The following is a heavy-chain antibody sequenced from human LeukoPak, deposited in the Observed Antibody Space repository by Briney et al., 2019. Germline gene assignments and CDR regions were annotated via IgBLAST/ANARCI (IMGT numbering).Heavy chain of an antibody. D-gene: IGHD2-8*02. CDR2: ISYDGGTE. V-gene: IGHV3-30-3*01. J-gene: IGHJ4*02. CDR1: GFSFRNYP. CDR3: ARDIMILVPKYYFDL. Sequence: PGGSLRLSCAASGFSFRNYPLHWVREAPGKGLEWVALISYDGGTEDYADSVKGRFTISIDYSKDTVYLQMNSLRTEDTAIYYCARDIMILVPKYYFDLWGQGTLVTVPS.